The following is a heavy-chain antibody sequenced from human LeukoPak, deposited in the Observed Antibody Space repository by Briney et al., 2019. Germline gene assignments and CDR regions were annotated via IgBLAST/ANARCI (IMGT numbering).Heavy chain of an antibody. CDR3: ARGITIFGVVTLPLNY. CDR1: GYTFTSYY. J-gene: IGHJ4*02. CDR2: INPSGGST. V-gene: IGHV1-46*01. D-gene: IGHD3-3*01. Sequence: ASVKVSCKASGYTFTSYYMHWVRQAPGQGLEWMGIINPSGGSTSYAQKFQGRVTMTRDPSTSTVYMELSSLRSEDTAVYYCARGITIFGVVTLPLNYWGQGTLVTVSS.